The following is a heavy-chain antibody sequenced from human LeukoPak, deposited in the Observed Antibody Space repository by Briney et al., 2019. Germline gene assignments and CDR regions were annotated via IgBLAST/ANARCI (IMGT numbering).Heavy chain of an antibody. CDR1: GFTFSSNG. V-gene: IGHV3-23*01. Sequence: GGSLRLSCVGSGFTFSSNGMSWVRQAPGKGLEWVCGASGSGESTHYADSVKGRFTISRDNSKNTVFLQMNSLRAEDTGVYYCANRISGSSSWGQGTLVTVSS. J-gene: IGHJ5*02. CDR3: ANRISGSSS. CDR2: ASGSGEST. D-gene: IGHD1-26*01.